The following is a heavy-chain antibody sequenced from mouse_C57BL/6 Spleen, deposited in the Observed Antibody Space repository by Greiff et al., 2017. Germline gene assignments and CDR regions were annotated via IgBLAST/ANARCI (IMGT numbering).Heavy chain of an antibody. CDR3: ARHGYGSSYLYYFDY. J-gene: IGHJ2*01. CDR2: FYPGSGSI. D-gene: IGHD1-1*01. V-gene: IGHV1-62-2*01. Sequence: LVESGAELVKPGASVKLSCKASGYTFTEYTIHWVKQRSGQGLEWIGWFYPGSGSIKYNEKFKDKATLTADKSSSTVYMELSRLTSEDSAVYFCARHGYGSSYLYYFDYWGQGTTLTVSS. CDR1: GYTFTEYT.